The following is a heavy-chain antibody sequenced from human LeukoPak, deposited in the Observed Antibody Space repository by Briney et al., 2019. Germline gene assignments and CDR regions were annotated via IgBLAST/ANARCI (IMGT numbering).Heavy chain of an antibody. V-gene: IGHV3-15*01. CDR1: GSTFSNTW. Sequence: TGGSLRLSCAASGSTFSNTWMNWVRQAPGKGLEWVGRIQSKTDGGTTEYAAPVKGRFTISRDDSKTTLYLQMNSLKTEDTAVYYCATLTVRGVINIWGQGTLVTVSS. J-gene: IGHJ4*02. CDR3: ATLTVRGVINI. D-gene: IGHD3-10*01. CDR2: IQSKTDGGTT.